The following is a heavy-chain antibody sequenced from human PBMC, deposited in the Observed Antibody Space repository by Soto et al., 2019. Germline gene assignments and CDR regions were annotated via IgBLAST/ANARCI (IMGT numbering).Heavy chain of an antibody. Sequence: GASVKVSCKASGYTFTSFGISWVRQAPGQGLEWMGWIRPYNGNTHYAQKVQGRVTMTTDTSTSTAYMDLRSLRSDETAVYYCARIIVATIIDFWGQGALVTVSS. D-gene: IGHD5-12*01. CDR2: IRPYNGNT. J-gene: IGHJ4*02. CDR3: ARIIVATIIDF. V-gene: IGHV1-18*01. CDR1: GYTFTSFG.